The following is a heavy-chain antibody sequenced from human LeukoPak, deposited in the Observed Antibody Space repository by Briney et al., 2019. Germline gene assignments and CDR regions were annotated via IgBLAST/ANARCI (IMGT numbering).Heavy chain of an antibody. CDR1: GGSFSGYY. J-gene: IGHJ4*02. Sequence: SETLSLTCAVYGGSFSGYYWSWIRQPPGKGLEWIGEINHSGSTNYNPSLKSRVTISVDTSKNQFSLKLSSVTAADTAVYYCARGHYDSSGPLDYWGQGTLVTVSS. V-gene: IGHV4-34*01. CDR2: INHSGST. D-gene: IGHD3-22*01. CDR3: ARGHYDSSGPLDY.